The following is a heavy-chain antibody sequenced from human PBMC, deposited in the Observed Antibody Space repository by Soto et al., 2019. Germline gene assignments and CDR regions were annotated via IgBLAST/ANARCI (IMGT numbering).Heavy chain of an antibody. V-gene: IGHV4-59*01. J-gene: IGHJ6*02. CDR3: ARDGVAVAGTPYHYGMDV. Sequence: SETLSLTCTVSGGSISNYYWSWIRQPPGKGLEWIGYIYYSGSTNYNPSLKSRVTISVDTSKNQFSLKLSSVTAADTAVYYCARDGVAVAGTPYHYGMDVWGQGTTVTVSS. D-gene: IGHD6-19*01. CDR2: IYYSGST. CDR1: GGSISNYY.